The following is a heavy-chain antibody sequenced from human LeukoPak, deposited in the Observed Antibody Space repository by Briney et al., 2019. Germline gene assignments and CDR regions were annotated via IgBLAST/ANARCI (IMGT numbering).Heavy chain of an antibody. V-gene: IGHV3-30*03. Sequence: PGGSLRLSCVASGFTFSSSGMHWVRQAPGKGLEWVAVISNDGSKYYADSVKGRFTISRDNSKNTLYLQMNSLRAEDAAMYYCARDRRLASFDYGGQGTLVTVSS. CDR1: GFTFSSSG. CDR3: ARDRRLASFDY. J-gene: IGHJ4*02. CDR2: ISNDGSK. D-gene: IGHD6-25*01.